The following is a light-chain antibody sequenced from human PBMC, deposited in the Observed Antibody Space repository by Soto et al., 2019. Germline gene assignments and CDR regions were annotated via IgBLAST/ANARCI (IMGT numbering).Light chain of an antibody. CDR3: TSFTSGSTPYV. V-gene: IGLV2-14*03. CDR2: DVT. Sequence: QSLLTQPASVSGSPGQSITISCAGTSSDVGGYNYVSWYQQLPGKAPQLVIYDVTHRPSGVSDRFSGSRSGNTASLTISGLQAEDEAYYFCTSFTSGSTPYVLGTCTKVTVL. CDR1: SSDVGGYNY. J-gene: IGLJ1*01.